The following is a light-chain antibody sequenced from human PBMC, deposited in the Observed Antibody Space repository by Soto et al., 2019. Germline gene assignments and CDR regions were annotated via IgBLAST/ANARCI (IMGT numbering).Light chain of an antibody. J-gene: IGLJ2*01. Sequence: QSALTQPASVSGSPGQSITISCTGTSSDVGIYNYVSWYQQHPGKAPKLMIYEVTNRPSGVSSHFSGSKSGNTASLTISGLLAEDEADYYCSSYTYSRTIGVIFGGGTKVTVL. CDR3: SSYTYSRTIGVI. CDR1: SSDVGIYNY. CDR2: EVT. V-gene: IGLV2-14*01.